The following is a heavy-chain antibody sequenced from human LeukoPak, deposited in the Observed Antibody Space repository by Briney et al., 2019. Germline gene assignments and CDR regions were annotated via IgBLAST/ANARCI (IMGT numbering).Heavy chain of an antibody. CDR1: GFTFSSYG. J-gene: IGHJ6*03. CDR2: IRYDGSNK. V-gene: IGHV3-30*02. Sequence: GGSLRLSCAASGFTFSSYGMHWVRQAPGKGLEWVAFIRYDGSNKYYADSVKGRFTISRDNSKNTLYLQMNSLRAEDTAVYYCAKDNGPDYYDSSGYYDPYYVDVWGKGTTVTVSS. CDR3: AKDNGPDYYDSSGYYDPYYVDV. D-gene: IGHD3-22*01.